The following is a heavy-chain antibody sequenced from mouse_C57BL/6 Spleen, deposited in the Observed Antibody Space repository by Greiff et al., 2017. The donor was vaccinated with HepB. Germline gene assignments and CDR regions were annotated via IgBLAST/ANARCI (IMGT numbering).Heavy chain of an antibody. V-gene: IGHV5-16*01. CDR2: INYDGSST. J-gene: IGHJ4*01. Sequence: EVKLVESEGGLVQPGSSMKLSCTASGFTFSDYYMAWVRQVPEKGLEWVANINYDGSSTYYLDSLKSRFIISRDNAKNILYLQMSSLKSEEKATYYCARDSKSPYYAMDYWGQGTSVTVSS. CDR1: GFTFSDYY. D-gene: IGHD2-5*01. CDR3: ARDSKSPYYAMDY.